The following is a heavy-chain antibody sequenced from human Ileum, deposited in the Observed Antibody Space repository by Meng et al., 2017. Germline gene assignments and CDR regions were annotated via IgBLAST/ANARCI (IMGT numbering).Heavy chain of an antibody. D-gene: IGHD1-14*01. CDR1: CVSISSGIW. CDR2: IFQSGST. V-gene: IGHV4-4*02. CDR3: AKAAAYNLDI. J-gene: IGHJ4*02. Sequence: VQVQDPGPGLWKRSGTRSLTCAVSCVSISSGIWWGCVRQPPGKGLEWIGEIFQSGSTNYNPSLKIRVSISVDKSKNHLSLSLSSVTAADTAVYYCAKAAAYNLDIWGQGALVTVSS.